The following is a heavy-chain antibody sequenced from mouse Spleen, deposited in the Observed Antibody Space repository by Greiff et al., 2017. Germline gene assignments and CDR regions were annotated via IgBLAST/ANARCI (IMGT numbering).Heavy chain of an antibody. D-gene: IGHD2-3*01. J-gene: IGHJ2*01. CDR2: IYPRSGNT. CDR1: GYTFTSYG. V-gene: IGHV1-81*01. Sequence: QVQLKESGAELARPGASVKLSCKASGYTFTSYGISWVKQRTGQGLEWIGEIYPRSGNTYYNEKFKGKATLTADKSSSTAYMELRSLTSEDSAVYFCARWYDGGGYFDYWGQGTTLTVSS. CDR3: ARWYDGGGYFDY.